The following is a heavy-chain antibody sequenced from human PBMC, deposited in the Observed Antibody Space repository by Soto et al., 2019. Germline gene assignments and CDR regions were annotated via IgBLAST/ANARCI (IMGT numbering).Heavy chain of an antibody. V-gene: IGHV3-30*18. J-gene: IGHJ4*02. D-gene: IGHD3-22*01. CDR2: ISYDGSNK. Sequence: GGSLRLSCAASGFTFSSYGMHWVRQAPGKGLEWVAVISYDGSNKYYADSVKGRFTISRDNSKNTLYLQMNSLRAEDTAVYYCAKDRFGGYLHYWGQGTLVTVSS. CDR1: GFTFSSYG. CDR3: AKDRFGGYLHY.